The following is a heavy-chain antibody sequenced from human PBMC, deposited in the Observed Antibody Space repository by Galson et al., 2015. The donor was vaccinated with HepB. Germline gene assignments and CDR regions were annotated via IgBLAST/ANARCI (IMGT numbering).Heavy chain of an antibody. Sequence: SVKVSCKASGGTFSSYAISWVRQAPGQGLEWMGGIIPIFGTANYAQKFQGRVTITADESTSTAYMELSSLRSEDTAVYYCASNVGAHDAFDIWGQGTMVTVSS. CDR1: GGTFSSYA. D-gene: IGHD1-26*01. CDR3: ASNVGAHDAFDI. CDR2: IIPIFGTA. V-gene: IGHV1-69*13. J-gene: IGHJ3*02.